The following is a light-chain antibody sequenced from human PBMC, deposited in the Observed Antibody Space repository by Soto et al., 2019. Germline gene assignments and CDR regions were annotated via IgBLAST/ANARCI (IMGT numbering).Light chain of an antibody. CDR3: QKYTSAPIT. CDR2: AAS. J-gene: IGKJ5*01. V-gene: IGKV1-27*01. CDR1: QGISNY. Sequence: DSQMTQSPSSLSASVGDRVTITCRASQGISNYLAWYQQKPGKVPKLLIYAASTLQSGVPSRFSGSGSGTDFTLTISCLQPEDVATYYYQKYTSAPITFGQGTRLEIK.